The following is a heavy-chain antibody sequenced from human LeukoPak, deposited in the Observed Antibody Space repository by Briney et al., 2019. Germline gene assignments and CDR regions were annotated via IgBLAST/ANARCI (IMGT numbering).Heavy chain of an antibody. CDR3: ATDNYGSLAY. Sequence: PGGSLRLSCAASGFTFSSYWMHWVRQAPGKGLVWVSRTNSDGSSTRYADSVKGRFTISRDNAKNTLYLQMNSLRAEDTAVYYCATDNYGSLAYWGQGTLVTVSS. J-gene: IGHJ4*02. D-gene: IGHD3-10*01. CDR2: TNSDGSST. V-gene: IGHV3-74*01. CDR1: GFTFSSYW.